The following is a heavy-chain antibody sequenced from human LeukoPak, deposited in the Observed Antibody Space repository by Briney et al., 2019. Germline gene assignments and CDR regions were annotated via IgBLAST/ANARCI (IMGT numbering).Heavy chain of an antibody. CDR2: IYSDNT. Sequence: PGGSLRLSCTVSGFTVRSNSMRWVRQAPGKGLEWGSFIYSDNTHYSYPVKGRFTISRDNSKNTLYLQMNSLRAEDTAVYYCARGSGRHDYWGQGTLVTVSS. D-gene: IGHD3-10*01. J-gene: IGHJ4*02. V-gene: IGHV3-53*01. CDR3: ARGSGRHDY. CDR1: GFTVRSNS.